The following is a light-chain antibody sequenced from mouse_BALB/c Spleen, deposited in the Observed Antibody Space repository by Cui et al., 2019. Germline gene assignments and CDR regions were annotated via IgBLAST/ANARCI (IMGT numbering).Light chain of an antibody. J-gene: IGKJ1*01. V-gene: IGKV10-94*01. CDR2: YAS. Sequence: DIQMTQTTSSLSASLGDRVTISCSASQGISNYLNWYQQKPDGTVKLLIYYASSLHSGVPSRFSGSGSGTDYSLNISSLEPEDIATYYCQQYSKIPWTFGGGTKLEIK. CDR1: QGISNY. CDR3: QQYSKIPWT.